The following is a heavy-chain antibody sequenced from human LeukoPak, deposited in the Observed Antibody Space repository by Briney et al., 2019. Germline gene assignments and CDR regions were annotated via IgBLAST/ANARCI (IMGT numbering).Heavy chain of an antibody. Sequence: GGSLRLSCAGSGFIFTSYAMRWVRQAPGKGLEWVSGISGSGGATDYADSVKGRFTISKDFSKNTLNLQMNSLRAEDTAVYYCAKAGGNSYYDYYMDVWGIGTTVTVSS. J-gene: IGHJ6*03. V-gene: IGHV3-23*01. D-gene: IGHD4-23*01. CDR3: AKAGGNSYYDYYMDV. CDR2: ISGSGGAT. CDR1: GFIFTSYA.